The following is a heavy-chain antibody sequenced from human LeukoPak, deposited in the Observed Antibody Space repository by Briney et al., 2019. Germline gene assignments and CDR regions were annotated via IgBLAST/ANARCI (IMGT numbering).Heavy chain of an antibody. CDR3: ARDSHAYFDAFDI. Sequence: SETLSLTCAVYGGSFSGYYWSWIRQPPGKGLEWIGEINHSGSTNYNPSLKSRVTISVDTSKNQFSLKLSSVTAADTAVYFCARDSHAYFDAFDIWGQGTMVTVSS. CDR1: GGSFSGYY. D-gene: IGHD2/OR15-2a*01. J-gene: IGHJ3*02. CDR2: INHSGST. V-gene: IGHV4-34*01.